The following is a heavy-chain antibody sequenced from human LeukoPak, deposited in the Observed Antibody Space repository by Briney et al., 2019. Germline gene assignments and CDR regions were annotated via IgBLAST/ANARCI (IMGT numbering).Heavy chain of an antibody. CDR1: GGSISSYY. D-gene: IGHD1-26*01. Sequence: PSETLSLTCTVSGGSISSYYWSWIRQPPGKGLEWIGYIYYSGSTNYNPSLKSRVTISVDTSKNQFSLKLSSVTAADTAVYYCARVMMWSGSSTYYFDYWGQGTLVTVSS. CDR3: ARVMMWSGSSTYYFDY. J-gene: IGHJ4*02. CDR2: IYYSGST. V-gene: IGHV4-59*01.